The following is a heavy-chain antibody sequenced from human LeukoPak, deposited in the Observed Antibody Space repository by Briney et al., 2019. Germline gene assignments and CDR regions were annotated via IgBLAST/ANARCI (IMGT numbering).Heavy chain of an antibody. D-gene: IGHD1-1*01. J-gene: IGHJ6*02. Sequence: SETLSLTCAVYGGSFSGYYWSWIRQPPGKGLEWIGEINHSGSTNYNPSLKSRVTISVDTSKNQFSLKLSSVTAADTAVYYRARRTSYYYCGMDVWGQGTTVTVSS. CDR1: GGSFSGYY. CDR2: INHSGST. CDR3: ARRTSYYYCGMDV. V-gene: IGHV4-34*01.